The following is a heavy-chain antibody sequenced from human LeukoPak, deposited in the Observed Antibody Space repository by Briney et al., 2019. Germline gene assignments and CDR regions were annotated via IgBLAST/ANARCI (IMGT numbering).Heavy chain of an antibody. CDR3: VRLRRNSDTSGFYYYYDF. J-gene: IGHJ4*02. V-gene: IGHV3-21*01. CDR2: ISVRSNYI. CDR1: GYTFSSYS. D-gene: IGHD3-22*01. Sequence: GGSLRLSCAASGYTFSSYSINWVRQAPGKGLEWVSSISVRSNYIYYADSVRGRLRISRDDARDSLYLQMNSLRAEDTAVYYCVRLRRNSDTSGFYYYYDFWGQGTLVTVSS.